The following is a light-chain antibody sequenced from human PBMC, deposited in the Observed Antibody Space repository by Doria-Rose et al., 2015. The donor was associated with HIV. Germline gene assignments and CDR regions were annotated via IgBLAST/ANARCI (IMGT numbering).Light chain of an antibody. Sequence: TQSPSFLSASVGVRVTITCRASQGISRYLAWYQQKPVKAPTLLIFGASTLQSGFPSRFSGSGSGTEFTLTISSLQHEDFATYYCQQFDGLPRTFGQGTKVELK. CDR2: GAS. CDR1: QGISRY. CDR3: QQFDGLPRT. J-gene: IGKJ1*01. V-gene: IGKV1-9*01.